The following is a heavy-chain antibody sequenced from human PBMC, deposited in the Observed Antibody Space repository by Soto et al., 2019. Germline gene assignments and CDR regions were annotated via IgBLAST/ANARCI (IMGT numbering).Heavy chain of an antibody. CDR3: ASSPRAGSGNWFDP. J-gene: IGHJ5*02. Sequence: QVQLVQSGAEVKKPGASVKVSCKASGYTFTSYDINWVRQATGQGLEWMGWMNPNSGNTGYAQKFQGRVTXXRXTXTSTAYMELSSLRSEDTAVYYCASSPRAGSGNWFDPWGQGTLVTVSS. CDR1: GYTFTSYD. V-gene: IGHV1-8*01. CDR2: MNPNSGNT. D-gene: IGHD3-10*01.